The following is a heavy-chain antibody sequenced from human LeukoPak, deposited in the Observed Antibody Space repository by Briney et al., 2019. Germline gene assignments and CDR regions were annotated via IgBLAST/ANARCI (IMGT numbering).Heavy chain of an antibody. J-gene: IGHJ4*02. D-gene: IGHD6-19*01. CDR2: IYNSGST. CDR1: GGSFSGYY. V-gene: IGHV4-34*01. Sequence: SETLSLTCAVYGGSFSGYYWSWIRQPPGKGLEWIAYIYNSGSTYYNPSLKSRVTISVDTSKNQFSLKLSSVTAADTAVYYCARGKGQWLAPDYWGQGTLVTVSS. CDR3: ARGKGQWLAPDY.